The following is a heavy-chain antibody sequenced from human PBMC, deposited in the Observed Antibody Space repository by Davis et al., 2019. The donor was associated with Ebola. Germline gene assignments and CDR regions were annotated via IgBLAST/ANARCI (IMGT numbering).Heavy chain of an antibody. V-gene: IGHV3-43D*03. J-gene: IGHJ4*02. CDR1: GFMFSTYV. Sequence: GGSLRLSCVDSGFMFSTYVMSWVRQAPGKGLEWVSLISWDGRSTAYADSVRDRFSISRDNSRNFLYLQMNGLRAEDTALYYCTAYDSTFRNYWGQGTLVTVSS. CDR3: TAYDSTFRNY. CDR2: ISWDGRST. D-gene: IGHD3-22*01.